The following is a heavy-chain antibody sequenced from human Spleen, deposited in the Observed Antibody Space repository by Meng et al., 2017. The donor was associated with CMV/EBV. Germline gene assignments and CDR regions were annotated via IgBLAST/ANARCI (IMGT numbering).Heavy chain of an antibody. CDR3: AGAGRTFEY. V-gene: IGHV4-31*03. CDR2: ISHRRST. CDR1: GGSVSSVASS. J-gene: IGHJ4*02. D-gene: IGHD1-14*01. Sequence: TRSVSGGSVSSVASSWTWVSQHAGKGLEWIGYISHRRSTLYNPSLESRLTISVDTSMNQFSLTLTAVSAADTAVYYCAGAGRTFEYWGQGALVTVSS.